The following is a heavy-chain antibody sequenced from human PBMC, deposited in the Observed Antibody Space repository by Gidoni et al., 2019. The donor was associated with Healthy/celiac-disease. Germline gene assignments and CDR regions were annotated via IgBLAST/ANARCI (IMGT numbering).Heavy chain of an antibody. V-gene: IGHV3-33*01. Sequence: QVQLVESGGGVVQPGRSLRLACAASGFTFRSYGMHWVRQAPGQGLEWVAVIWYYGSNKYYADSVKGRFTISRDNSKNTLYLQMNSLRAEDTAVYYCARDRVDILTGYYIDYWGQGTLVTVSS. D-gene: IGHD3-9*01. J-gene: IGHJ4*02. CDR1: GFTFRSYG. CDR2: IWYYGSNK. CDR3: ARDRVDILTGYYIDY.